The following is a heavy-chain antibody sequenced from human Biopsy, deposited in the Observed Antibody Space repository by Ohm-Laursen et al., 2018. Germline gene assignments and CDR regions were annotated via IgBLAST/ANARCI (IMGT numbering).Heavy chain of an antibody. Sequence: PVKVSCNASGGIFSSYAISWVRQAPGQGPEWMGGIIPIFETIDYAPKFQDRVTITADESTRTAYMELSSLKSEDTAVYYCARRYCSSTSCSPPFYSWFDPWGQGTLVTVSS. CDR3: ARRYCSSTSCSPPFYSWFDP. J-gene: IGHJ5*02. D-gene: IGHD2-2*01. CDR2: IIPIFETI. V-gene: IGHV1-69*13. CDR1: GGIFSSYA.